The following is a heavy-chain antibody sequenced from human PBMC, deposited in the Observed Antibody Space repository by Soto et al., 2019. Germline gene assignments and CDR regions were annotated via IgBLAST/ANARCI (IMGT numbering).Heavy chain of an antibody. CDR1: GGSISSYY. J-gene: IGHJ6*02. CDR2: IYYSGIT. Sequence: SETLSLTCTVPGGSISSYYWSWIRQPPGKGLEWIGYIYYSGITNYNPSLKSRVTISVDTSKNQFSLKLSSVTAADTAVYYCERYNYNYYYGMDVWGQLTTVTVSS. D-gene: IGHD1-20*01. V-gene: IGHV4-59*01. CDR3: ERYNYNYYYGMDV.